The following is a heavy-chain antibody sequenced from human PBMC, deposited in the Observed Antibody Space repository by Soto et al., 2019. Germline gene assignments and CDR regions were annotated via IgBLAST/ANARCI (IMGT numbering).Heavy chain of an antibody. CDR2: IYYSGST. D-gene: IGHD1-7*01. CDR3: ATQNWNYKGNWFDP. CDR1: GGSISSYY. J-gene: IGHJ5*02. V-gene: IGHV4-59*01. Sequence: SXTLSLTCTVSGGSISSYYWSWIRQPPGKGLEWIGYIYYSGSTNYNPSLKSRVTISVDTSKNQFSLKLSSVTAADTAVYYCATQNWNYKGNWFDPWGQGTLVTV.